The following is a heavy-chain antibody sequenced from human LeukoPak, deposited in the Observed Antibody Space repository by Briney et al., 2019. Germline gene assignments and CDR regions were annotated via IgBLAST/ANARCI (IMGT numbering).Heavy chain of an antibody. CDR1: GFTLSSYS. J-gene: IGHJ6*02. Sequence: PGGSLRLSCAASGFTLSSYSMNWVRQAPGKGLEWVSYISSSSSTIYYADSVKGRFTISRDNAKNSLYLQMNSLRAEDTAVFYCVRGAYHFYGMDVWGQGTTVTASS. D-gene: IGHD2-2*01. CDR3: VRGAYHFYGMDV. V-gene: IGHV3-48*04. CDR2: ISSSSSTI.